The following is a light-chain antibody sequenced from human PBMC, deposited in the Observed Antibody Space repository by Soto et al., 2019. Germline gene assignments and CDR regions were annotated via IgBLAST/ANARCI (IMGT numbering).Light chain of an antibody. Sequence: QSALTQPPSVSGSPGQSVTIPCTGTSSDVGNYDRVSWYHQAPGTAPKLMIYEVSKRPSGVPDRFSGSKSGNTASLSISGLQAEDEGDYYCCYDTTSTARLVFGAGTKLTVL. J-gene: IGLJ1*01. CDR1: SSDVGNYDR. V-gene: IGLV2-18*01. CDR3: CYDTTSTARLV. CDR2: EVS.